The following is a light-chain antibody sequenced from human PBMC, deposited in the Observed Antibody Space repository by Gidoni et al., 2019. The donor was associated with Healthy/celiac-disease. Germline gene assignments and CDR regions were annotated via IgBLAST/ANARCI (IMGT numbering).Light chain of an antibody. Sequence: EIVLTQSPGTLSLSPGERATLSCRASQSVSSSYLAWYQQKPGQAPRLLIYGASSRATGIPDRFSGSGSGTDFTLTIRGLEPEDFAVYYCQQYGSSPETFGQGTKVEIK. CDR1: QSVSSSY. CDR2: GAS. J-gene: IGKJ1*01. CDR3: QQYGSSPET. V-gene: IGKV3-20*01.